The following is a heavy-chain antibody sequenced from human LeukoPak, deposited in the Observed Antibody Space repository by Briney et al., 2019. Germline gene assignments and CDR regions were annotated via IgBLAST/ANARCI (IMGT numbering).Heavy chain of an antibody. V-gene: IGHV3-21*01. J-gene: IGHJ4*02. CDR3: AREDNYDILTGYSKSIDY. CDR2: ISSSRRYI. D-gene: IGHD3-9*01. Sequence: GGALRLSCAASGFTFSSYSMNWGRQAPGKGVEWVSPISSSRRYIYYADSVKGRFPISRDNAKNSLYLQMNSLRAEDTAVYYCAREDNYDILTGYSKSIDYWGQGTLVTVSS. CDR1: GFTFSSYS.